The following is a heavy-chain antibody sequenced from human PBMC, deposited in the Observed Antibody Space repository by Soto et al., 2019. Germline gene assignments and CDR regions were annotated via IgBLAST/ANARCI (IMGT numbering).Heavy chain of an antibody. CDR1: GFTFSGDW. Sequence: EVQLVESGGGLVQPGGSLSLSCAASGFTFSGDWMHWVRQGAGKGLVWVSRINMDGSSTNYADSVKGRFTISRDNAKNTLYLQMNSLRVDDTAVYFCARGPRGLYHHDYWGQGALVTVSS. CDR2: INMDGSST. V-gene: IGHV3-74*01. CDR3: ARGPRGLYHHDY. J-gene: IGHJ4*02. D-gene: IGHD2-2*01.